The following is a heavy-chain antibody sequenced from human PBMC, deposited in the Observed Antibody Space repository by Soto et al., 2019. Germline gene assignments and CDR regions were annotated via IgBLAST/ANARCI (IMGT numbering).Heavy chain of an antibody. CDR2: TYYRSKWYN. J-gene: IGHJ6*03. Sequence: SQTLSLTCAISVDSASSNSAAWNWIRQSPSRGLEWLGRTYYRSKWYNDYAVSVKSRITINPDTSKNQFSLQLNSVTPEDTAVYYCARDIAYSGYDNYYYYYMDVWGKGTTVTVSS. V-gene: IGHV6-1*01. CDR1: VDSASSNSAA. CDR3: ARDIAYSGYDNYYYYYMDV. D-gene: IGHD5-12*01.